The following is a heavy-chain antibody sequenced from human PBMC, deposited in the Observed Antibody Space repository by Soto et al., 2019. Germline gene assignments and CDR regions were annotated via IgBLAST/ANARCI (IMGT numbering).Heavy chain of an antibody. V-gene: IGHV1-18*01. Sequence: QVQLVQSGAEVKKPGASVKVSCKASGYTFTSYGISWVRQAPGQGLEWMGWISAYNGNTNYAQKLQGRVTITTDTSTSTAYMELRSLRSDDTSVYYCARDEHGHWGDYYYGMDVWGQGTTVTVAS. CDR3: ARDEHGHWGDYYYGMDV. CDR1: GYTFTSYG. J-gene: IGHJ6*02. CDR2: ISAYNGNT. D-gene: IGHD7-27*01.